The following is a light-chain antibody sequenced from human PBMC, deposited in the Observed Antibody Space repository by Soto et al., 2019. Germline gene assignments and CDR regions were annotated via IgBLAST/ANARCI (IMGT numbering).Light chain of an antibody. CDR1: QSISTW. V-gene: IGKV1-5*03. CDR3: QQYETYYT. CDR2: KAS. J-gene: IGKJ2*01. Sequence: DIQMTQSPSTLSPSVGDRVTITCRASQSISTWLAWYQQKPGKAPNLLIYKASNLESGVPSRFSGSGSGTEFTLTISGLQRDDFATYYCQQYETYYTFGQGTKLEIK.